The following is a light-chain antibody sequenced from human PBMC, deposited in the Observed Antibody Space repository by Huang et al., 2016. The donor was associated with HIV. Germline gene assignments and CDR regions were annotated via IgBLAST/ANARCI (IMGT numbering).Light chain of an antibody. V-gene: IGKV1-39*01. Sequence: DIQMTQSPSSLSASVGDRVTITCRASQSIGDYLNWYQQKPGKAPNLRLYTESSLQTGVPSRFSGSGSGTDFTLTISTLQPEDFATYYCQQTYGSSATFGPGTRVEI. J-gene: IGKJ1*01. CDR1: QSIGDY. CDR3: QQTYGSSAT. CDR2: TES.